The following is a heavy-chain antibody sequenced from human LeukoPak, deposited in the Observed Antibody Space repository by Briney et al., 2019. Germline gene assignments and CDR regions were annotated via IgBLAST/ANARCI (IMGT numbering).Heavy chain of an antibody. V-gene: IGHV3-66*02. J-gene: IGHJ4*02. CDR2: IYNVSTT. Sequence: PGGSLRLSCAASGFTVSDSYMSWVRQAPGKGLEWLSVIYNVSTTDYAESVRGRFTISRDNSKNTLYLRMNGLRPEDTAVYYCARENGYCSTTSCPFGYWGQGTLVTVSS. CDR3: ARENGYCSTTSCPFGY. D-gene: IGHD2-2*01. CDR1: GFTVSDSY.